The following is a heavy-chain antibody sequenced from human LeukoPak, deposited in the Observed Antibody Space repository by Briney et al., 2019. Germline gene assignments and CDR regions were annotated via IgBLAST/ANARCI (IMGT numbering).Heavy chain of an antibody. CDR3: ARGAQVGATTLGY. Sequence: ASVKVSCKASGYTFTGYYMHWVRQAPGQGLEWMGWINPNSGGTNYAQKFQGRVTMTRDTSISTAYMELSRLRSDDTAVYYCARGAQVGATTLGYWGQGTLVTVSS. D-gene: IGHD1-26*01. J-gene: IGHJ4*02. CDR2: INPNSGGT. V-gene: IGHV1-2*02. CDR1: GYTFTGYY.